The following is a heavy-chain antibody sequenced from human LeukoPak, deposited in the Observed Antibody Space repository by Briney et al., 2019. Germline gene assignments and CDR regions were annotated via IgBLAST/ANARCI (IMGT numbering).Heavy chain of an antibody. CDR3: ARHWDV. J-gene: IGHJ6*02. V-gene: IGHV4-39*01. CDR2: YYSGST. CDR1: GGSISSSSYK. Sequence: KSSETLSLTCSVSGGSISSSSYKWGWIRQPPGQGLEWIGTYYSGSTYYNPSLKSRVTISVDTPKNQFSLKLRSVTAADTAVYYCARHWDVWGPGSTVNVSS.